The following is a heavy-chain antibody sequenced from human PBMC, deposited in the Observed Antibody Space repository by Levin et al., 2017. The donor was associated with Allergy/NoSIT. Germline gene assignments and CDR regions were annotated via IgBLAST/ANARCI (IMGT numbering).Heavy chain of an antibody. Sequence: GGSLRLSCVASGFTVSSNYMNWVRQSPGKGLEWVSVIYSGGSTYYADSVKGRFTISRDDSKNTPYLQMNSLRVEDTAVYYCARVGGGDCSGTRCYYYYDMDVWGQGTTVTVSS. CDR2: IYSGGST. CDR3: ARVGGGDCSGTRCYYYYDMDV. J-gene: IGHJ6*02. V-gene: IGHV3-66*01. D-gene: IGHD2-2*03. CDR1: GFTVSSNY.